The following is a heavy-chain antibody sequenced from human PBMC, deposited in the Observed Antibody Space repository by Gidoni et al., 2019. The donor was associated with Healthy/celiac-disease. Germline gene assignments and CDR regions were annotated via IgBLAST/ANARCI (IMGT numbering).Heavy chain of an antibody. J-gene: IGHJ4*02. CDR3: AKAHRGAHCPDY. V-gene: IGHV3-30*18. D-gene: IGHD3-10*01. CDR2: ISYDGSNK. CDR1: SYG. Sequence: SYGMHWVRQAPGKGLEWVAVISYDGSNKYYADSVKGRFTISRDNSKNTLYLQMNSLRAEDTAVYYCAKAHRGAHCPDYWGQGTLVTVSS.